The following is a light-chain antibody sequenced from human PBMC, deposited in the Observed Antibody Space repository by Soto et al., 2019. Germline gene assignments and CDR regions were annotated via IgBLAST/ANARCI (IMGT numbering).Light chain of an antibody. J-gene: IGLJ2*01. CDR3: ETWDSNTVV. CDR2: LEGSGSY. V-gene: IGLV4-60*02. CDR1: SGHSSYI. Sequence: QSVLTQSSSASASLGSSVKLTCTLSSGHSSYIIAWHQQQSGKAPRNLMKLEGSGSYNKGSGVPDRFSGSSSGADRYLTISNLQFEDEADYYCETWDSNTVVFGGGTQLTVL.